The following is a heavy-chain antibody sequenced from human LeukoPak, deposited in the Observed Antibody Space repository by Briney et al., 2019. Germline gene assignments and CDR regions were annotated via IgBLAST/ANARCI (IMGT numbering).Heavy chain of an antibody. CDR2: VWYGGSDK. D-gene: IGHD3-10*01. CDR3: VRDQNVGEKVAMNFDY. CDR1: GFYFSYYA. V-gene: IGHV3-33*01. J-gene: IGHJ4*02. Sequence: GGSLRLSCAASGFYFSYYAMHWVRQAPGKGLEWVAVVWYGGSDKYYADSVKGRFTISRDNSKYTLYLQMNSLRAEDTAVYYCVRDQNVGEKVAMNFDYWGQGTLVTVSS.